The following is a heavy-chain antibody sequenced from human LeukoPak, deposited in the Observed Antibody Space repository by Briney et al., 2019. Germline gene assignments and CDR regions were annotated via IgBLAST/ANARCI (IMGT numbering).Heavy chain of an antibody. CDR3: ARLRGDYVLDY. CDR2: IGTAGDT. V-gene: IGHV3-13*01. CDR1: GFTFSSYD. D-gene: IGHD4-17*01. J-gene: IGHJ4*02. Sequence: PGGSLRLSCAASGFTFSSYDMHWVRQATGKGLEWVSAIGTAGDTYYPGSVKGRFTISRENAKNSLYLQMNSLRAGDTAVYYCARLRGDYVLDYWGQGTLVTVSS.